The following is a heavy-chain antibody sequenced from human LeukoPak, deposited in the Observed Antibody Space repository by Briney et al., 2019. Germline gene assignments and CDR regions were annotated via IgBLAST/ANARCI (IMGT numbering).Heavy chain of an antibody. Sequence: QVQLQESGPGLVKPSETLSLTCTVSGGSISSYYRSWIRQPPGKGLEWIGYIYYSGSTNYNPSLKSRVTISVDTSKNQFSLKLSSVTAADTAVYYCARDVGVTGGSYWYFDLWGRGTLVTVSS. J-gene: IGHJ2*01. CDR2: IYYSGST. V-gene: IGHV4-59*01. D-gene: IGHD1-26*01. CDR3: ARDVGVTGGSYWYFDL. CDR1: GGSISSYY.